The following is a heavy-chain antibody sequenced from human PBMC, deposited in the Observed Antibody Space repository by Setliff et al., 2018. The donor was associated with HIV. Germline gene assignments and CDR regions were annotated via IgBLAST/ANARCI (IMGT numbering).Heavy chain of an antibody. V-gene: IGHV1-46*01. D-gene: IGHD3-10*01. CDR3: ARRGVPKQIDLDT. J-gene: IGHJ5*01. Sequence: ASVKVSCKASGYTFTSYYIHWVRQAPGQGLEWMGRINPSGGSTSYAQKFKGRVTMTRATSTSTVYMELSSLRSEDTAMYYCARRGVPKQIDLDTWGHGTLVTVSS. CDR1: GYTFTSYY. CDR2: INPSGGST.